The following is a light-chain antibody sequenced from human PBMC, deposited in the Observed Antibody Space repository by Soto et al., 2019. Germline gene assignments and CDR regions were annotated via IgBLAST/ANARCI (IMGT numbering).Light chain of an antibody. CDR3: QSYDSSLSGVV. CDR2: GNS. Sequence: QSVLTQPPSVSGAPGQRVTISCTGSSSNIGAGYDVHWYQQLPGTAPKLLIYGNSNRPSGVPDRFSGSKSGTSASLAITGLQAEDEADYYCQSYDSSLSGVVCGPGTKLTVL. CDR1: SSNIGAGYD. J-gene: IGLJ1*01. V-gene: IGLV1-40*01.